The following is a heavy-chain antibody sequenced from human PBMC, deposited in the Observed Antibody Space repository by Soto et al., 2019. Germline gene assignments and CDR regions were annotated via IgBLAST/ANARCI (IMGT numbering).Heavy chain of an antibody. CDR3: ARHGDGYKHANYYYYYGMDV. J-gene: IGHJ6*02. Sequence: GESLKISCKGSGYSFTSYWIGWVRQMPGKGLEWMGIIYPGDSDTRYSPSFQGQVTISADKSISTAYLQWSSLKASDTAMYYCARHGDGYKHANYYYYYGMDVWGQGTTVTGPS. V-gene: IGHV5-51*01. CDR2: IYPGDSDT. CDR1: GYSFTSYW. D-gene: IGHD5-12*01.